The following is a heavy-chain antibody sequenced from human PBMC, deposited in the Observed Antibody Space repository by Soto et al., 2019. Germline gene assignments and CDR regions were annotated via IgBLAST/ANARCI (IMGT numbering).Heavy chain of an antibody. D-gene: IGHD3-3*01. CDR3: ARDWVFWSGYGSYYYYYYGMDV. CDR1: GFTFSSYA. V-gene: IGHV3-30-3*01. Sequence: GGSLRLSCAASGFTFSSYAMHWVRQAPGKGLEWVAVISYDGSNKYYADSVKGRFTISRDNSKNTLYLQMNSLRAEYTAVYYCARDWVFWSGYGSYYYYYYGMDVWGQGNTVTVSS. CDR2: ISYDGSNK. J-gene: IGHJ6*02.